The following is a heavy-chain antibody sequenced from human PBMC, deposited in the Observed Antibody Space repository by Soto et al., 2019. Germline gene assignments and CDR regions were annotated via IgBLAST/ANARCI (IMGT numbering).Heavy chain of an antibody. J-gene: IGHJ6*02. CDR1: GYTFSSYG. CDR2: ISPYNGDT. CDR3: ASDEWGPGWDTLSPRTHTMDV. V-gene: IGHV1-18*01. D-gene: IGHD1-26*01. Sequence: GASVKVSCKASGYTFSSYGISWVRQAPGQGLEWMGWISPYNGDTNYAQKLQGRVTMTTDIPTSTAYMELRSLRSDDTAVYRCASDEWGPGWDTLSPRTHTMDVWGQGNTVTVSS.